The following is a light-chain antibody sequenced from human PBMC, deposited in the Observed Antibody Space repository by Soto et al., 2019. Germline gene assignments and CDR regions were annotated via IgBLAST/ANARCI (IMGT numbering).Light chain of an antibody. V-gene: IGKV1-39*01. CDR1: QSISTY. CDR3: QPCDGSPPT. CDR2: AAS. J-gene: IGKJ1*01. Sequence: DLQMTQSPSTLSASVGDRVTITCRASQSISTYLNWYQQKLGKAPTLLIYAASSLQSGVPSRFRGGVSGTDFTLPISSLQPEDFATYFCQPCDGSPPTFGQGTKVEI.